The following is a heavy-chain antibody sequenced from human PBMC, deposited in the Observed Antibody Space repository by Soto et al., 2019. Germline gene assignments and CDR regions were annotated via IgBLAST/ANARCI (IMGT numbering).Heavy chain of an antibody. CDR1: GFTFSSYA. CDR2: ISGSGGST. CDR3: AKGEYYDFWSGRFDP. D-gene: IGHD3-3*01. J-gene: IGHJ5*02. V-gene: IGHV3-23*01. Sequence: PGGSLRLSCAASGFTFSSYAMSWVRQAPGKGLEWVSAISGSGGSTYYADSVKGRFTISRDSSKNTLYLQMNSLRAEDTAVYYCAKGEYYDFWSGRFDPWGQGTLVTV.